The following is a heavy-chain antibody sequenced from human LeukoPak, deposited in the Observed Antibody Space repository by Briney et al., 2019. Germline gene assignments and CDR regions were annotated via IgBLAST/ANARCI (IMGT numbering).Heavy chain of an antibody. J-gene: IGHJ4*02. D-gene: IGHD6-6*01. CDR2: IWYDGSNK. Sequence: AGSLTLSCAASGFAFSTYGMHWVRQPPGKGLEWVGVIWYDGSNKYYPYAVKVRFSIYRDNSKNTLYLKMNTVRAEDVAVYLCARHIECSSSYTDYRGQETLVTVFS. V-gene: IGHV3-33*08. CDR3: ARHIECSSSYTDY. CDR1: GFAFSTYG.